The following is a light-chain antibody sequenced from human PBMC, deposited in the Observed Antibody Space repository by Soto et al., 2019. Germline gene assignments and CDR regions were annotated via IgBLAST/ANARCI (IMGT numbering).Light chain of an antibody. CDR3: ISYKTDDTFV. CDR1: RSDNGASNS. Sequence: QSALTQPASVSGSPGQSITISCAGTRSDNGASNSVSWYQHLPGRSPTLIIYEATNRPSGVSERFSGSKAGDTASLTISGLQADDEAEYFYISYKTDDTFVFGSGTKVTVL. CDR2: EAT. V-gene: IGLV2-14*01. J-gene: IGLJ1*01.